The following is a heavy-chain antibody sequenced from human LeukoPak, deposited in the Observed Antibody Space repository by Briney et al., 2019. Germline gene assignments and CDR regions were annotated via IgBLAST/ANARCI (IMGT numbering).Heavy chain of an antibody. J-gene: IGHJ3*02. CDR1: GGSISSYY. CDR2: IYNSGST. Sequence: ASETLSLTCTVSGGSISSYYWSWIRQPAGKGLEWIGRIYNSGSTTYNPSLKSRVTISVDTSKNQFSLKLSSVTAADTAVYYCARPGRVVRAFDIWGQGTMVTVSS. CDR3: ARPGRVVRAFDI. D-gene: IGHD3-10*01. V-gene: IGHV4-4*07.